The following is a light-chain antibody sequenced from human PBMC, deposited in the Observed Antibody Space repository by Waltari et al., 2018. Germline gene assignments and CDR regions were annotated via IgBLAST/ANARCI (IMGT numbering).Light chain of an antibody. V-gene: IGKV3-20*01. CDR2: GAS. Sequence: IVLTQSPGTLSLSPGERATLSCRASQSVGGTLAWYQQKPGQAPRLLMYGASIRAPGTPDRFSGTGSGTDFSLTSSSLGPEDFAVDYCQHYVRLPATFGQGTKVEIK. CDR1: QSVGGT. J-gene: IGKJ1*01. CDR3: QHYVRLPAT.